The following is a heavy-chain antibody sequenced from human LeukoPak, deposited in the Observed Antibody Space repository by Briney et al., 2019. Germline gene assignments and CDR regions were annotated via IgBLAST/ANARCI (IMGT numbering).Heavy chain of an antibody. J-gene: IGHJ4*02. CDR3: AKGESSSWFD. V-gene: IGHV3-74*01. CDR1: GFTFSTYR. Sequence: GGSLRLSCAASGFTFSTYRMHWVRQGPGKGLVWVSGMNSDGSSTVYADSVKGRFTISRDNAKNTLYLQMNSLRAEDTAVYYCAKGESSSWFDSGQGTLVTVSS. CDR2: MNSDGSST. D-gene: IGHD6-13*01.